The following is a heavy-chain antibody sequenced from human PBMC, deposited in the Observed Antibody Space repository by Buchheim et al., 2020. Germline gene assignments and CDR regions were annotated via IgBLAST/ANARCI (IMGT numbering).Heavy chain of an antibody. V-gene: IGHV3-11*01. CDR1: GFTFSDYY. D-gene: IGHD1-26*01. CDR2: ISTTGSTV. J-gene: IGHJ4*02. Sequence: QVQLVESGGGLVKPGGSLRLSCAASGFTFSDYYMSWIRQAPGKGLEWVSYISTTGSTVYYADSVKGRFTISRDRAKHSLDLQMNSLTAEDSALYYCARERSGSYSWFDYWGQGTL. CDR3: ARERSGSYSWFDY.